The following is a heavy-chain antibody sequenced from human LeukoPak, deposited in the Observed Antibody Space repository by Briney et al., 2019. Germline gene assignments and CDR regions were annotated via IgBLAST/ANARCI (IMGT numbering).Heavy chain of an antibody. CDR3: ARDRHLGYCSSTSCPHDAFDI. D-gene: IGHD2-2*01. Sequence: PGGSLRLSCAASGFTFSSYSMNWVRQAPGKGLEWVSYISSSSSTIYYADSVKGRFTISRDNAKNSLYLQMNSLRAEDTAVYYCARDRHLGYCSSTSCPHDAFDIWGQGTMVTVS. CDR1: GFTFSSYS. V-gene: IGHV3-48*01. J-gene: IGHJ3*02. CDR2: ISSSSSTI.